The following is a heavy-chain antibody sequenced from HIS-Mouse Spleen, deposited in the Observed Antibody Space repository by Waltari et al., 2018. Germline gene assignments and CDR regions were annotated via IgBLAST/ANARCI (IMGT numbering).Heavy chain of an antibody. CDR3: ARKRGGSWRFDY. CDR2: IYYSGST. Sequence: QVQLQESGPGLVKPSETLSLTCTVSGGSISSYYWSWIRQPPGKGLEWIGYIYYSGSTNYNPSLKRLVTISVDTSQNQFSLKLSSVTAADAAVYYCARKRGGSWRFDYWGQGTLVTVSS. V-gene: IGHV4-59*01. J-gene: IGHJ4*02. D-gene: IGHD2-15*01. CDR1: GGSISSYY.